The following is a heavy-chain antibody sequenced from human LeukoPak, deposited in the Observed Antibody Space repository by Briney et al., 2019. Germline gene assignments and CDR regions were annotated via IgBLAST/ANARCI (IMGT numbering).Heavy chain of an antibody. V-gene: IGHV3-21*01. CDR1: GFTFSSYS. CDR3: ATPQLPAADTLRMDY. Sequence: GGSLRLSCAASGFTFSSYSMNWVRQAPGKGLEGVSSISSRSSYIYYADSVKGRFIISRDNSKNTLYLQMNSLRAEETAVYYCATPQLPAADTLRMDYWGQGTLVTVSS. D-gene: IGHD6-13*01. CDR2: ISSRSSYI. J-gene: IGHJ4*02.